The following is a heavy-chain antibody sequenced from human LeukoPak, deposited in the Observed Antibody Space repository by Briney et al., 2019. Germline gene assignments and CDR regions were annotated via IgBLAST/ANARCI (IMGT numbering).Heavy chain of an antibody. V-gene: IGHV3-21*04. CDR2: ISSSSSYI. D-gene: IGHD5-18*01. CDR3: AKGFVSMVNYFDY. J-gene: IGHJ4*02. CDR1: GFTFSSYS. Sequence: PGGSLRLSCAASGFTFSSYSMNWVRQAPGKGLEWVSSISSSSSYIYYADSVKGRFTISRDNAKNSLYLQMNSLRAEDTAVYYCAKGFVSMVNYFDYWGQGTLVTVSS.